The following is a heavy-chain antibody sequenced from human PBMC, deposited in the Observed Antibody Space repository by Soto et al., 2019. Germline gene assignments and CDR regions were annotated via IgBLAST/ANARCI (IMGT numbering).Heavy chain of an antibody. CDR1: GYSFAGYW. D-gene: IGHD3-22*01. Sequence: GESLKISCKGSGYSFAGYWITWVRQKPGKGLEWMGRIDPSDSQTYYSPSFRGHVTISVTKSITTVFLQWSSLRASYTAMYYCARQIYDSDTGPNFQYYFDSWGQGTPVTVSS. CDR3: ARQIYDSDTGPNFQYYFDS. V-gene: IGHV5-10-1*01. CDR2: IDPSDSQT. J-gene: IGHJ4*02.